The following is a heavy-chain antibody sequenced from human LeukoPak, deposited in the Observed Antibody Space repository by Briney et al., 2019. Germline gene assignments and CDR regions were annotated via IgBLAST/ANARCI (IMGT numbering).Heavy chain of an antibody. J-gene: IGHJ6*02. V-gene: IGHV3-11*01. D-gene: IGHD3-10*01. Sequence: GGSLRLSCAASGFTFSDYYMSWIRQAPGKGLEWVSYISSSGSTIYYADSVKGRFSISRDNAKNSLYLQMNSLRAEDTAVYYCARDRDMVRGVIGYYYYGMDVWGQGTTVTVSS. CDR1: GFTFSDYY. CDR3: ARDRDMVRGVIGYYYYGMDV. CDR2: ISSSGSTI.